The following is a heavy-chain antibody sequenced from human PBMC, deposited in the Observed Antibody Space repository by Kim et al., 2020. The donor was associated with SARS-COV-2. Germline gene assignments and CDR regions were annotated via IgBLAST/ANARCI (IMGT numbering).Heavy chain of an antibody. CDR1: GFTFSNYT. V-gene: IGHV3-21*01. Sequence: GGSLRLSCATSGFTFSNYTMNWVRQAPGKGLEWVSSISSSSSGRSYADSVKGRCTITRDNAKNTLYLQMKSLRAEDKAAYYCSRAHPECHYYPYFYY. J-gene: IGHJ6*01. CDR2: ISSSSSGR. CDR3: SRAHPECHYYPYFYY. D-gene: IGHD3-22*01.